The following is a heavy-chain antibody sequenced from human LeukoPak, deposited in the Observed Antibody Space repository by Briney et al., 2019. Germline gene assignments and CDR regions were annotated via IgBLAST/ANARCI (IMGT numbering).Heavy chain of an antibody. Sequence: ASVKVSCKASGYTFTSYDINWVRQATGQGLEWMGWMNPNSGNTNYAQKLQGRVTMTTDTSTSTAYIELRSLRSDDTAVYYCARHSMVRGVIHNWFDPWGQGTLVTVSS. CDR3: ARHSMVRGVIHNWFDP. V-gene: IGHV1-18*01. CDR2: MNPNSGNT. CDR1: GYTFTSYD. D-gene: IGHD3-10*01. J-gene: IGHJ5*02.